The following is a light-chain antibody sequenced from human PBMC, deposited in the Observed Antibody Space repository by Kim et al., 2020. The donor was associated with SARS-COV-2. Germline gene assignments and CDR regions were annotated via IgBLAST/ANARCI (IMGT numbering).Light chain of an antibody. J-gene: IGLJ3*02. CDR1: SLRSYY. V-gene: IGLV3-19*01. CDR3: NSRESSANHWM. CDR2: GKN. Sequence: ALEQTVRITCQGDSLRSYYASWYQQKPGQAPVLVFYGKNNRPSGIPDRFSGSYSGNTASLTITAAQAEDEADYYCNSRESSANHWMFGGGTQLTVL.